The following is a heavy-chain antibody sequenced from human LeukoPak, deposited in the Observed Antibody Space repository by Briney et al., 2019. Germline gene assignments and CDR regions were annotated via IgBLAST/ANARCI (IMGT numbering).Heavy chain of an antibody. D-gene: IGHD1-26*01. CDR1: GYSFTTYW. Sequence: GESLKISCKGSGYSFTTYWIGWVRQMPGKGLEWMGIIYPGDSDTRYSPSFQGQVTISADKSISTAYLQWSSLRAEDTAVYYCAKVGYSGSYYPRRNYYFDLWGQGTLVTVSS. V-gene: IGHV5-51*01. CDR3: AKVGYSGSYYPRRNYYFDL. J-gene: IGHJ4*02. CDR2: IYPGDSDT.